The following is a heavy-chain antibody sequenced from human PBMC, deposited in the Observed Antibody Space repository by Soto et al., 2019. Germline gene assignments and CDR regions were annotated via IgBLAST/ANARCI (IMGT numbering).Heavy chain of an antibody. Sequence: PSETLSLTCTVYGGSFSGYYWSWIRQPPGKGLEWIGEINHSGSTYYNPSLKSRVTISVDTSKNQFSLKLSSVTAADTAVYYCASYYYYMDVWGKGTTVTVSS. CDR2: INHSGST. CDR1: GGSFSGYY. CDR3: ASYYYYMDV. J-gene: IGHJ6*03. V-gene: IGHV4-34*01.